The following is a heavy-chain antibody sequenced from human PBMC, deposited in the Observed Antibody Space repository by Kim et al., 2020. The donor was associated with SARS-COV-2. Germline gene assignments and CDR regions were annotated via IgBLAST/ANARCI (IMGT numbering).Heavy chain of an antibody. V-gene: IGHV3-48*04. CDR3: ARDSRLGLRYFDWTDAFDI. CDR1: GFTFSSYS. J-gene: IGHJ3*02. D-gene: IGHD3-9*01. CDR2: ISSSSSTI. Sequence: GGSLRLSCAASGFTFSSYSMNWVRQAPGKGLEWVSYISSSSSTIYYADSVKGRFTISRDNAKNSLYLQMNSLRAEDTAVYYCARDSRLGLRYFDWTDAFDIWGQGTMVTVSS.